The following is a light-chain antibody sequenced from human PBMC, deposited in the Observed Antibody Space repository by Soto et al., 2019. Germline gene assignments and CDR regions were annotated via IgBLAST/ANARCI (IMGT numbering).Light chain of an antibody. CDR1: QSVSSN. CDR2: GAS. CDR3: QQYGSSQT. Sequence: EIVMTQSPATLSVSPGERATLSCRASQSVSSNLAWYQQKPGQAPSLLIYGASSRATGIPDRFSGSGSGTDFTLTISRLEPEDFAVYYCQQYGSSQTFGQGTKVDIK. J-gene: IGKJ1*01. V-gene: IGKV3-20*01.